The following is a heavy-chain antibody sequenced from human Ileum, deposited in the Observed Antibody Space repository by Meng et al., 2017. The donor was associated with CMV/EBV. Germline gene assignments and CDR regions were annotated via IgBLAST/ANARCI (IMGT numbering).Heavy chain of an antibody. D-gene: IGHD1-26*01. V-gene: IGHV4-39*07. CDR3: ARDLTNKWFYY. CDR2: MYFSGIA. J-gene: IGHJ4*02. CDR1: GDPISSGSHS. Sequence: QLQESGPGLVKPAETLVLPCTASGDPISSGSHSWAWFRQPPGKRLEWIGSMYFSGIADYNPSLKSRVTISLHATQKQFSLRLTSVTAADSAVYFCARDLTNKWFYYWGQGTLVTVSS.